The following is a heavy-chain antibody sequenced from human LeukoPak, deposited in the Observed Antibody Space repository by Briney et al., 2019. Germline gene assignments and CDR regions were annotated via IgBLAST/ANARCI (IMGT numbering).Heavy chain of an antibody. Sequence: GASVKVSCKASGGTFSSYAISWVRQAPGQGLEWMGRIIPIFGTANYAQKFQGRVTITADESTSTAYMELSSLRSEDTAVYYCARNGGQDILTWSYYYYYYMDVWGKGTTVTVSS. V-gene: IGHV1-69*13. D-gene: IGHD3-9*01. CDR1: GGTFSSYA. CDR3: ARNGGQDILTWSYYYYYYMDV. J-gene: IGHJ6*03. CDR2: IIPIFGTA.